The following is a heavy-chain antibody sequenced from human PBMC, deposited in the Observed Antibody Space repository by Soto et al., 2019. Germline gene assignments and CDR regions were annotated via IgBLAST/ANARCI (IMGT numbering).Heavy chain of an antibody. CDR1: GYTFTSYV. V-gene: IGHV1-18*01. CDR2: ISGYNGNT. CDR3: ARDIEAAGAY. D-gene: IGHD6-13*01. Sequence: QVQLVQSGAEVKKPGASVKVSCKAAGYTFTSYVISWVRQAPGQGLEWMGWISGYNGNTNYAQQFQGRVTMTTDTTTTTAYMERRSLTSDDTAVYYWARDIEAAGAYWGQGTLVTVSS. J-gene: IGHJ4*02.